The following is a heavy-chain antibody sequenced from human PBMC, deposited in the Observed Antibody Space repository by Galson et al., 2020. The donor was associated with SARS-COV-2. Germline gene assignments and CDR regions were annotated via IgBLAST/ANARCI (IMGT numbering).Heavy chain of an antibody. V-gene: IGHV3-23*01. Sequence: GGSLRLSCAASGFTFSRYAMAWVRQPPGKGLDWVSRISGGGGSTYYADSVKGRFTISRDISQNTVYLQMSSLRAEDTAVYYCAKDRGNDYGDQLDFWGQGTQVTVSS. J-gene: IGHJ4*02. CDR2: ISGGGGST. D-gene: IGHD4-17*01. CDR1: GFTFSRYA. CDR3: AKDRGNDYGDQLDF.